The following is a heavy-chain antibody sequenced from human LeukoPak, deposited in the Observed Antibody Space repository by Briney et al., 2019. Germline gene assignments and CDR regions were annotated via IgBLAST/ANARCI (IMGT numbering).Heavy chain of an antibody. V-gene: IGHV4-39*07. CDR2: IYYRGST. CDR3: ARDIYSGSFGY. CDR1: GGSISSTSYY. J-gene: IGHJ4*02. Sequence: SETLSLTCTVSGGSISSTSYYWGWIRQTPGKGLEWIGSIYYRGSTYYNPSLKSRVTISVDTSKNQFSLKVSSVTAADTAVYYCARDIYSGSFGYWGQGTLVTVSS. D-gene: IGHD3-10*02.